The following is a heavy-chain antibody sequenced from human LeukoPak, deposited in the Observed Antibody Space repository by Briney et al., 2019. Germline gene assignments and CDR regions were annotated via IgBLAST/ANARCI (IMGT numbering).Heavy chain of an antibody. J-gene: IGHJ4*02. CDR1: GGTFSGTV. CDR2: SIPIFGRT. V-gene: IGHV1-69*05. CDR3: ARDVFSRDPHYGGPVHD. Sequence: EASVKVSCKASGGTFSGTVISWLRQAPGQGLEWMGGSIPIFGRTNYAQKFQGRVTITTDESTGTAYMELSSLRSEDTAVYYCARDVFSRDPHYGGPVHDWGQGTLVTVSS. D-gene: IGHD4/OR15-4a*01.